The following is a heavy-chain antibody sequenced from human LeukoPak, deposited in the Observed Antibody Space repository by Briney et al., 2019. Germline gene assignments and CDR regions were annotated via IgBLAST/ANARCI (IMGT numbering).Heavy chain of an antibody. D-gene: IGHD5-18*01. Sequence: GGSLRLSCAGSGFTFSNYAMHWVRQAPGKGLEWVAVISYDGSNKYYADSVKGRFTISRDNSKNTLYLQMNSLRAEDTAVYYCARTLGYSYGRDAFDIWGQGTMVTVSS. CDR1: GFTFSNYA. CDR2: ISYDGSNK. J-gene: IGHJ3*02. V-gene: IGHV3-30*04. CDR3: ARTLGYSYGRDAFDI.